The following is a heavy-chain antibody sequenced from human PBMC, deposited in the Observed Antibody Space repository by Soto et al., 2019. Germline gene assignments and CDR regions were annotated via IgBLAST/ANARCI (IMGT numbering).Heavy chain of an antibody. Sequence: SVKVSCKASGGTFSSYAISWVRQAPGQGLEWMGGIIPIFGTANYAQKFQGGVTITADESTSTAYMELSSLRSEDTAVYYCATRITIFGVAVTNPYYYYYGMDVWGQGTTVTVSS. CDR3: ATRITIFGVAVTNPYYYYYGMDV. V-gene: IGHV1-69*13. CDR2: IIPIFGTA. J-gene: IGHJ6*02. D-gene: IGHD3-3*01. CDR1: GGTFSSYA.